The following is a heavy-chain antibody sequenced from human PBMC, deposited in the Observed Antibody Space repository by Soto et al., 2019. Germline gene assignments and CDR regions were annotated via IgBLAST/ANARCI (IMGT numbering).Heavy chain of an antibody. CDR1: GFTFSSYG. V-gene: IGHV3-33*01. Sequence: GGSLRLSCAASGFTFSSYGMHWVRQAPGKGLEWVAVIWYDGSNKYYADSVKGRFTISRDNSKNTLYLQMNSLRAEDTAVYYCARDLHYYGSGSYPDYWGQGTLATAS. J-gene: IGHJ4*02. CDR2: IWYDGSNK. D-gene: IGHD3-10*01. CDR3: ARDLHYYGSGSYPDY.